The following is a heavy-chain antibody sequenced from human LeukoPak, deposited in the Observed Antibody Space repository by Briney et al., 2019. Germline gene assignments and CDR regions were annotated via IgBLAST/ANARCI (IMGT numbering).Heavy chain of an antibody. Sequence: GGSLRLSCAASGFTFSSYAMSWVRQAPGKGLEWVSAISGSGGSTYYADSVKGRFAISRDNSKNTLYLQMNSLRAEDTAVYYRAKVITGTSYFDYWGQGTLVTVSS. CDR3: AKVITGTSYFDY. J-gene: IGHJ4*02. CDR1: GFTFSSYA. D-gene: IGHD1-20*01. V-gene: IGHV3-23*01. CDR2: ISGSGGST.